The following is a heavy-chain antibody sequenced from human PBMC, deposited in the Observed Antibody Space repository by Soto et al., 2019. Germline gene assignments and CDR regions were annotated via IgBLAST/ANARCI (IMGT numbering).Heavy chain of an antibody. V-gene: IGHV3-53*02. D-gene: IGHD3-22*01. CDR3: VRPDDSSGEWAYFQQ. J-gene: IGHJ1*01. CDR1: GFTVSSNY. Sequence: EVQLVGTGGGLIPPGGSLRLSCAASGFTVSSNYMSWVRQAPGKGLEWVSDLYAGGSTYYADSVKGRFTVSRDNSKNTQYLQMNSLRAEDTAVYYCVRPDDSSGEWAYFQQWGQGTLVTVSS. CDR2: LYAGGST.